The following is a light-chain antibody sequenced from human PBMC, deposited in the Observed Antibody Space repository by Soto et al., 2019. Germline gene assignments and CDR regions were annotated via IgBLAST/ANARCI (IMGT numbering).Light chain of an antibody. CDR3: QQYGVTPPNT. J-gene: IGKJ4*01. CDR2: GAS. Sequence: EIVLTQSPGTLSLSPGERATLSCRASQIVSSTYLAWFQQKPGQAPRLLIYGASTRATGIPDRFSGSGSETDFTLTISWLEPEDFALYYCQQYGVTPPNTFGGGTKVEV. V-gene: IGKV3-20*01. CDR1: QIVSSTY.